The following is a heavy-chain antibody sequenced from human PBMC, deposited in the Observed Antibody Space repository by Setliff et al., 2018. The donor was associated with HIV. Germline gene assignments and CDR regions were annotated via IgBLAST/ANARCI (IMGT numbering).Heavy chain of an antibody. CDR1: GYMFTDYY. Sequence: GASVKVSCKASGYMFTDYYIHWVRQAPGQGLEWMGWISAYNGNIHYAQKLQGRLTVTTDTSTRTAYMELRSLTSDDTAVYYCARHGVATGTPPYYNFYGMDVWGQGTTVTVSS. CDR2: ISAYNGNI. D-gene: IGHD2-21*02. J-gene: IGHJ6*02. CDR3: ARHGVATGTPPYYNFYGMDV. V-gene: IGHV1-18*04.